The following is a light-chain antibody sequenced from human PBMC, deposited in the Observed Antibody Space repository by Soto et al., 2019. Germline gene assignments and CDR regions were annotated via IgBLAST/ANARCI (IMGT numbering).Light chain of an antibody. V-gene: IGKV3-11*01. CDR1: QSFRGL. CDR3: QQRHMWPIT. Sequence: VLTPFPVTLSLSPRGRAXLSCRASQSFRGLLAWYQQKPGQAPRLLIYDAYNRATGIPPRFSGSGSGTDFTLTISSPEPEDSAVYYCQQRHMWPITSAQGTRLEIK. CDR2: DAY. J-gene: IGKJ5*01.